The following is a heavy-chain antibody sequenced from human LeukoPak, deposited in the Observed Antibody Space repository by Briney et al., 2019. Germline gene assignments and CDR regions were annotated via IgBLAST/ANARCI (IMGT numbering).Heavy chain of an antibody. CDR3: ARLKVVTSSYWYFDL. J-gene: IGHJ2*01. V-gene: IGHV5-51*01. D-gene: IGHD4-23*01. Sequence: GESLKISCKASGYSIITYWIGWVRQMPGKGLEWMGIIHPGDSDTRYSPSFQGQVTISVDKSISTAYLQWSSLKASDTAMYYCARLKVVTSSYWYFDLWGRGTPVTVSS. CDR2: IHPGDSDT. CDR1: GYSIITYW.